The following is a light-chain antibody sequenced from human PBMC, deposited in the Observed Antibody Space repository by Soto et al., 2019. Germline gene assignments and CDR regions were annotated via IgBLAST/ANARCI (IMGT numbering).Light chain of an antibody. CDR3: QQYNSYSWT. CDR1: QSISSW. Sequence: DMQMTQSPSTLSASVGDRVTITCRASQSISSWLAWYQQKPGKAPKLLIYDASSLESGVPSRFSGSGSGTEFTLTISSLQPDDFAAYYCQQYNSYSWTFGQGTKVGVK. J-gene: IGKJ1*01. CDR2: DAS. V-gene: IGKV1-5*01.